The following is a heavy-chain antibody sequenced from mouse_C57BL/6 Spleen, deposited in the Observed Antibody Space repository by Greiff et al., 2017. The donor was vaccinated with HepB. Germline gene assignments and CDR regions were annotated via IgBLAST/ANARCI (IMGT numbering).Heavy chain of an antibody. CDR3: AREPSPDYYGSSYGYFDV. V-gene: IGHV2-6*03. D-gene: IGHD1-1*01. Sequence: VKLMESGPGLVAPSGFSLTSYGVHWVRQPPGKGLEWLVVIWSDGSTTYNSALKSRLSISKDNTKCQVFVKMNSLQTDDTAMDYCAREPSPDYYGSSYGYFDVWGTGTTVTVSS. CDR1: GFSLTSYG. CDR2: IWSDGST. J-gene: IGHJ1*03.